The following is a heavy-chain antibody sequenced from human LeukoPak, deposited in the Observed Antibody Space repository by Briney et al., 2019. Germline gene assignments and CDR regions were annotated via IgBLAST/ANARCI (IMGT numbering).Heavy chain of an antibody. CDR1: GFTFDDYA. Sequence: RPGGSLRLSCAASGFTFDDYAMHWVRQDPGKGLEWVSGISKNSDGRGYVDSVKGRFTITRDNAKNSLYLQMDSLRVEDAALYYCARGSGSGSYYLDAFDIWGQGTMVTVSS. V-gene: IGHV3-9*01. CDR3: ARGSGSGSYYLDAFDI. CDR2: ISKNSDGR. J-gene: IGHJ3*02. D-gene: IGHD3-10*01.